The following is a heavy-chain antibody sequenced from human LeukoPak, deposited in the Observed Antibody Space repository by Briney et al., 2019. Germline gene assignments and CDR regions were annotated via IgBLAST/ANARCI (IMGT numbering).Heavy chain of an antibody. CDR3: ARDFSSSGYSPGGY. Sequence: GGSLRLSCAASGFTFSDYYMSWIRQAPGKGLEWVSYISSSGSTIYYADSVKGQFTIARDNAKNSLYLQMNSLRAEDTAVYYCARDFSSSGYSPGGYWGQGTLVSVSS. D-gene: IGHD5-12*01. J-gene: IGHJ4*02. V-gene: IGHV3-11*01. CDR1: GFTFSDYY. CDR2: ISSSGSTI.